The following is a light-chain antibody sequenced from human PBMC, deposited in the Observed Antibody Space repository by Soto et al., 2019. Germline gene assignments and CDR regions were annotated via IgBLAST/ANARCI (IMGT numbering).Light chain of an antibody. J-gene: IGKJ4*01. CDR3: QQYDSIPLT. V-gene: IGKV4-1*01. CDR1: QSVLYSSNNKNY. Sequence: DIVMTQSPDSLAVSLGERATINCKSSQSVLYSSNNKNYLAWYQQKPGQPPKLLIYWASTRESGVPDRFSGSGSGTDFTLTISSLQAEDVAVYYCQQYDSIPLTFGGGTKVEIK. CDR2: WAS.